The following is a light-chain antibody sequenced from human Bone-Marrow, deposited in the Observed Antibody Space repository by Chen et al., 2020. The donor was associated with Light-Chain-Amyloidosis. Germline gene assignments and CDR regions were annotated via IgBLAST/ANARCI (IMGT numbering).Light chain of an antibody. CDR3: QVWDRSSDRPV. CDR1: NIGSTS. J-gene: IGLJ3*02. CDR2: DDS. V-gene: IGLV3-21*02. Sequence: SYVLTQPSSVSSPPGPMATLACGGNNIGSTSVHWYQQTPGQAPLQVVYDDSDRPSGIPERLSGSNSGNTATLTISRVEAGDEADYYCQVWDRSSDRPVFGGGTKLTVL.